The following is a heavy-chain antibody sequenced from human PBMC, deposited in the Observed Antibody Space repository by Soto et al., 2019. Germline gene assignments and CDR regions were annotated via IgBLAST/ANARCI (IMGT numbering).Heavy chain of an antibody. J-gene: IGHJ4*02. D-gene: IGHD2-21*02. V-gene: IGHV3-30*18. CDR2: ISYDGTNK. CDR3: AKAVPPFVVVTASDY. CDR1: GFTFRNFG. Sequence: QVQLVESGGGVVQPGRSLRLSCAASGFTFRNFGMHWVRQAPGKGLEWVAVISYDGTNKYYADSVKGRFTISRDNSKNTLYVQINSLRAEDSAVYYCAKAVPPFVVVTASDYWGQGTLVTVSS.